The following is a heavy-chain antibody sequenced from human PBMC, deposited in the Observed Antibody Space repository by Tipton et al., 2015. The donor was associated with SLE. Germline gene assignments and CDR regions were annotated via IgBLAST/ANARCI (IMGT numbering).Heavy chain of an antibody. CDR2: ISWNSGSI. J-gene: IGHJ4*02. CDR1: GFTFDDYA. D-gene: IGHD5-24*01. CDR3: AKGGDGYNRYYFDY. Sequence: SLRLSCAASGFTFDDYAMPWVRQAPGKGLEWVSGISWNSGSIGYADSVKGRFTISRDNAKNSLYLQMNSLRAEDTALYYCAKGGDGYNRYYFDYWGQGTLVTVSS. V-gene: IGHV3-9*01.